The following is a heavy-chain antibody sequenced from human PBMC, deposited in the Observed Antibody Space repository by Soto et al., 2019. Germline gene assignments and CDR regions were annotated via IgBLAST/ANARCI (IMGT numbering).Heavy chain of an antibody. Sequence: QVHLVESGGGVVQPGRSLRLSCAASGFTFSSYGMHWVRQAPGKGLEWVAVISYDGSNKYYADSVKGRFTISRDNSKNTLYPQMNSLRAEDTAVYYCAKDRRLRFLEWLSDPYFDYWGQGTLVTVSS. D-gene: IGHD3-3*01. J-gene: IGHJ4*02. CDR3: AKDRRLRFLEWLSDPYFDY. CDR2: ISYDGSNK. CDR1: GFTFSSYG. V-gene: IGHV3-30*18.